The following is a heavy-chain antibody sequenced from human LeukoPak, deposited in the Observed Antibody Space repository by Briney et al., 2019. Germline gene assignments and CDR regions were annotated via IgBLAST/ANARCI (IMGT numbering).Heavy chain of an antibody. CDR3: VRDWFGEFH. J-gene: IGHJ4*02. CDR2: ISSDGSST. Sequence: PGGSLRLSCAASGFTFSSPWMHWVRQAPGKGLVWVSRISSDGSSTIYADSVKGRFTISRDNAKSTLYLQMSSLRAEDTAVYYCVRDWFGEFHWGQGTLVTVSS. CDR1: GFTFSSPW. D-gene: IGHD3-10*01. V-gene: IGHV3-74*01.